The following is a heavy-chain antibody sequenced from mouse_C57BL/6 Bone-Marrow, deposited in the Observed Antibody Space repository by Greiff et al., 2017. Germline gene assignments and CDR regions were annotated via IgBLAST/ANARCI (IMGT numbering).Heavy chain of an antibody. CDR2: IWSDGST. V-gene: IGHV2-6-1*01. D-gene: IGHD2-2*01. Sequence: VKVVESGPGLVAPSQSLSITCTVSGFSLTGYGVHWVRQPPGKGLEWLVVIWSDGSTTYNSALKSRLSISKDNSKSQVYLKMNSLQTDDTAMYYCARQDYGYDGFAYWGQGTLVTVSA. CDR3: ARQDYGYDGFAY. CDR1: GFSLTGYG. J-gene: IGHJ3*01.